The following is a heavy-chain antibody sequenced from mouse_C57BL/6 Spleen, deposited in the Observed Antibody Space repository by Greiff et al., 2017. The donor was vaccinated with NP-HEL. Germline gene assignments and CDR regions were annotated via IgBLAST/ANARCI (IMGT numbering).Heavy chain of an antibody. CDR1: GFPFSDSG. CDR2: ISSGSSTI. D-gene: IGHD1-1*01. CDR3: ARRYYVRWYFDV. Sequence: VQVVESGGGFVKPGGSLPLSCAASGFPFSDSGLHWVRQAPEKGLEWVAYISSGSSTIYYADTVKGRFTISRDNAKNTLFLQMTSLRSEDTAMYYCARRYYVRWYFDVWGTGTTVTVSS. J-gene: IGHJ1*03. V-gene: IGHV5-17*01.